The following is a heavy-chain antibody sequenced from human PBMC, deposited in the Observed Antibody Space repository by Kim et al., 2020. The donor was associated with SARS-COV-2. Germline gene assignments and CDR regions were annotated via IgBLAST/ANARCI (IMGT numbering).Heavy chain of an antibody. CDR2: ISSSGSTI. CDR1: GFTFSSYE. CDR3: ARHPSDYYYYYGMDV. J-gene: IGHJ6*02. V-gene: IGHV3-48*03. Sequence: GGSLRLSCAASGFTFSSYEMNWVRQAPGKGLEWVSYISSSGSTIYYADSVKGRFTISRDNAKNSLYLQMNSLRAEDTAVYYCARHPSDYYYYYGMDVWGQGTTVTVSS.